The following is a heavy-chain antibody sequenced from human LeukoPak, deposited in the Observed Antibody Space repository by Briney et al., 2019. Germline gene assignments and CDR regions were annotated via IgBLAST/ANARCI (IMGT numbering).Heavy chain of an antibody. D-gene: IGHD5-12*01. Sequence: SETLSLTCAVYGGSFSGYYWSWIRQPPGKGLEWIGEINHSGSTNYNPSLKSRVTMSVDTSKNQFSLKLSSVTAVDTAVYYCARMDSGGYGTYFDYWGQGTLVTVSS. V-gene: IGHV4-34*01. CDR2: INHSGST. CDR1: GGSFSGYY. CDR3: ARMDSGGYGTYFDY. J-gene: IGHJ4*02.